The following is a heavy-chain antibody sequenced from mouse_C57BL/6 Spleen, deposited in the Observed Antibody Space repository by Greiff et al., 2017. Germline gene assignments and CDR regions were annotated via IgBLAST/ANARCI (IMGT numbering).Heavy chain of an antibody. CDR2: INPGSGGT. J-gene: IGHJ2*01. Sequence: VQLQQPGAELVRPGTSVKVSCKASGYAFTNYLIEWVKQRPGQGLEGIGVINPGSGGTNYNEKFKGKATLTADKSSSTTYMQLSSLTSEDSAVYFCARWTTVIEGYFDYWGQGTTLTVSS. D-gene: IGHD1-1*01. CDR1: GYAFTNYL. V-gene: IGHV1-54*01. CDR3: ARWTTVIEGYFDY.